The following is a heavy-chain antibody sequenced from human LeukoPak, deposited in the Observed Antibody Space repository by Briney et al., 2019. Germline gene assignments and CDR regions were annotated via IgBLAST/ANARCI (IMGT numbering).Heavy chain of an antibody. D-gene: IGHD2-2*02. CDR1: GFTFDDYA. Sequence: GGSLRLSCAASGFTFDDYAMQWVRQAPGKGLEWVSGISWNSGSIGYADSGKGRFTISRDNAKNSLYLQMNSLRAEDTALYYCAKDIGCSSTSCYTESYYYYYGMDVWGQGTTVTVSS. V-gene: IGHV3-9*01. J-gene: IGHJ6*02. CDR2: ISWNSGSI. CDR3: AKDIGCSSTSCYTESYYYYYGMDV.